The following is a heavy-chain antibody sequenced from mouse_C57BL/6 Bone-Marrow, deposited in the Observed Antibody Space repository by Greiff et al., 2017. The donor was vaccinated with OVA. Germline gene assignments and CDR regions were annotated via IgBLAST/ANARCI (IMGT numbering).Heavy chain of an antibody. Sequence: QVTLKVCGPGILQPSQTLSLTCSFSGFSLSTFGMGVGWIRQPSGKGLEWLAHIWWDDDKYYNPALKSRLTISKDTSKNQVFLKIANVDTADTATYYCAPYYYGSSYIFDYWGQGTTLTVSS. D-gene: IGHD1-1*01. J-gene: IGHJ2*01. CDR1: GFSLSTFGMG. V-gene: IGHV8-8*01. CDR2: IWWDDDK. CDR3: APYYYGSSYIFDY.